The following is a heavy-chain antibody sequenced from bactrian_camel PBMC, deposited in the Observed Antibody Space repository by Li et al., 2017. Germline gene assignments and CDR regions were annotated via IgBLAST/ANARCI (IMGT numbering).Heavy chain of an antibody. Sequence: HVQLVESGGGLVQPGGSLRLACAASAITVSGHAMYWVRWAPGKGLEWVSSITVEGSTYYRDSVRGRFTIGRGRAENEVFLQMNNLKPEDTGMCYCVRELGGYLDYWGPGTQVTVS. V-gene: IGHV3S1*01. J-gene: IGHJ4*01. CDR1: AITVSGHA. D-gene: IGHD3*01. CDR2: ITVEGST. CDR3: VRELGGYLDY.